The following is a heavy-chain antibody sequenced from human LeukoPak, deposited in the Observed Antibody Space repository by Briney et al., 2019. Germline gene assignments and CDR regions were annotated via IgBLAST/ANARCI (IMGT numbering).Heavy chain of an antibody. J-gene: IGHJ4*02. D-gene: IGHD3-10*01. CDR1: GFTFRNCA. V-gene: IGHV3-23*01. CDR2: ISGTGYNT. CDR3: AKRVSGSLFYFDY. Sequence: PGGSLRLSCAASGFTFRNCAMSWVRQAPGKVLELVSGISGTGYNTYYADSVKGRFTISRDNSKNTLYLQMNSLGAEDTAVYYCAKRVSGSLFYFDYWGQRTLVTVSS.